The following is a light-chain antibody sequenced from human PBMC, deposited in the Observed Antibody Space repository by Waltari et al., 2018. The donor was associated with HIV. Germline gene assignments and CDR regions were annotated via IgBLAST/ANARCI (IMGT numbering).Light chain of an antibody. CDR1: QDIRNY. V-gene: IGKV1-33*01. CDR3: QQYDSLPPYT. J-gene: IGKJ2*01. Sequence: QMTQPPSSLSASVGDRVTITCQASQDIRNYLNWYQQKPGKAPNLVIYDASNLATGVPSRFSGSGSGTDFTFTISSLQPEDIATYYCQQYDSLPPYTFGQGTKLQIK. CDR2: DAS.